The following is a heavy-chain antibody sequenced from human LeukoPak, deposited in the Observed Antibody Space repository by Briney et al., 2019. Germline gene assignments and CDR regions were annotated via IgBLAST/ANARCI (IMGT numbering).Heavy chain of an antibody. CDR1: GFTFSSNA. J-gene: IGHJ4*02. V-gene: IGHV3-7*03. CDR3: ARMGYDSSGYYILFDY. Sequence: GSLRLSCAASGFTFSSNAMHWVRQAPGKGLEWVANIKQDGSEKYYVDSVKGRFTISRDNAKNSLYLQMNSLRAEDTAVYYCARMGYDSSGYYILFDYWGQGTLVTVSS. D-gene: IGHD3-22*01. CDR2: IKQDGSEK.